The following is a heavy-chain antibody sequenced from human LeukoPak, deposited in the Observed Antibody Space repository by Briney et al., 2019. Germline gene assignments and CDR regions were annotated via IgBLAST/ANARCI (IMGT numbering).Heavy chain of an antibody. V-gene: IGHV3-48*03. Sequence: PGGSLRLSCAASGFTFSDYEMNWVRQAPGKGLEWISYISSSSRRTYYADSVKGRFSISRDNAKNSLHLQMNSLRADDTAIYYCARGPRDPTEYCSRGTCSPTYEVWGQGTLVTVSS. CDR2: ISSSSRRT. CDR1: GFTFSDYE. D-gene: IGHD2-15*01. J-gene: IGHJ4*02. CDR3: ARGPRDPTEYCSRGTCSPTYEV.